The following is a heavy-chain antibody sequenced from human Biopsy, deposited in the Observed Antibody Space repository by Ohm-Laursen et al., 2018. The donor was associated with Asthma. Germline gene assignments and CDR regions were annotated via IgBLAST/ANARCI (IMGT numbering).Heavy chain of an antibody. V-gene: IGHV1-3*04. CDR2: VNTGNGDT. J-gene: IGHJ3*01. Sequence: SVKVSCKASGYNFISFAIHWVRQAPGQMLEWMGWVNTGNGDTKYSQKFQGRVTITRDTSASTAYMELRSLRSEDTATYYCARTYYDFLTGQVKDVFGVWGQGTMVTVSS. CDR3: ARTYYDFLTGQVKDVFGV. CDR1: GYNFISFA. D-gene: IGHD3-9*01.